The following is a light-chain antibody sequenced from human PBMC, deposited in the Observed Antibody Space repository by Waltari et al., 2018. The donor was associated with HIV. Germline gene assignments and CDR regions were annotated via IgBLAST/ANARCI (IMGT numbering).Light chain of an antibody. V-gene: IGLV3-25*03. CDR3: ESADNSGTYWV. CDR2: KDS. J-gene: IGLJ3*02. Sequence: SYELTQPPSVSVSPGQTAKITCSGDAFPNQYAHWYQQKPGQVPLMVIYKDSQRPSGIHERFSGSQAGTTVTLTISGVQAEDGADYYCESADNSGTYWVFGGGTKLSVL. CDR1: AFPNQY.